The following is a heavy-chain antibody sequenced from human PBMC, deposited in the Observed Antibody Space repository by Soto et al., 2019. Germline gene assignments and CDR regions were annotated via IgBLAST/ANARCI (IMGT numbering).Heavy chain of an antibody. CDR1: GGTFSSYA. Sequence: QVQLVQSGAEVKKPGSSVKVSCKASGGTFSSYAISWVRQAPGQGLEWMGGIIPIFGTANYEQKFQGRVTITADKSTSTAYMELSSLRSEDTAVYYCASGYDFWSGYYTGGLDYWGQGALVTVSS. J-gene: IGHJ4*02. D-gene: IGHD3-3*01. V-gene: IGHV1-69*06. CDR3: ASGYDFWSGYYTGGLDY. CDR2: IIPIFGTA.